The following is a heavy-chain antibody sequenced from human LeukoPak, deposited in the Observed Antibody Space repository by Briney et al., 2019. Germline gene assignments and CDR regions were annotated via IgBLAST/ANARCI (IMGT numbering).Heavy chain of an antibody. J-gene: IGHJ4*02. V-gene: IGHV4-38-2*02. CDR1: GYSISSGYY. CDR2: IYHSGST. D-gene: IGHD3-22*01. Sequence: SETLSLTCTVSGYSISSGYYWGWIRQPPGKGLEWIGSIYHSGSTYYNPSLKSRVTISVDTSKNQFSLKLSSVTAADTAVYYCARENYDSSGYPDYWGQGTLVTVSS. CDR3: ARENYDSSGYPDY.